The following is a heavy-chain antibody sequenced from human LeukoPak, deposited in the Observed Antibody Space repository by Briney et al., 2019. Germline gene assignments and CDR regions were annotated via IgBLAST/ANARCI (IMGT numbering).Heavy chain of an antibody. CDR1: GASISNGTW. J-gene: IGHJ1*01. V-gene: IGHV4-4*02. Sequence: PSETLSLTCSVSGASISNGTWWNWVRQSPGKGLEWIEEIYHGGDANYNPSLKSRVTISTDASKNQFSLRLTSVTAADTAVYYCANVRGTTYYAEYFRAWGQGTLVTVSS. CDR2: IYHGGDA. CDR3: ANVRGTTYYAEYFRA. D-gene: IGHD3-10*02.